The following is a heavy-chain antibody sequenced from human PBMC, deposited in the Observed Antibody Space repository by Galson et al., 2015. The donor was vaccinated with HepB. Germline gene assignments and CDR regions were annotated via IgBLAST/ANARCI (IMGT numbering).Heavy chain of an antibody. CDR3: ARSSSGPLGYYGMDV. CDR2: IFPGDSHT. CDR1: GYNFSGYW. V-gene: IGHV5-51*03. J-gene: IGHJ6*02. Sequence: QSGAEVKKPGESLKISCKGSGYNFSGYWIGWVRQMPGKGLEWMGTIFPGDSHTRYSPSFQGQVNISADKSTAYLQWSSLKASDTAMYYCARSSSGPLGYYGMDVWGQGTTVTVSS. D-gene: IGHD3-22*01.